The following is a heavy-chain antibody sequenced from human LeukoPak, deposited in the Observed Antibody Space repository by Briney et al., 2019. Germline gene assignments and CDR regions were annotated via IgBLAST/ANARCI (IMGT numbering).Heavy chain of an antibody. J-gene: IGHJ4*02. V-gene: IGHV1-8*01. Sequence: PSVKVSCKASGYSFTSYDINWVRQATGQGPEWIGWMNPSSGNTGYAQRFQGRVTMTRDTSTSTAYLELSSLTSDDTAVYYCAAHTYYYSSGSFGHWGQGTLVTVSS. CDR3: AAHTYYYSSGSFGH. CDR1: GYSFTSYD. CDR2: MNPSSGNT. D-gene: IGHD3-10*01.